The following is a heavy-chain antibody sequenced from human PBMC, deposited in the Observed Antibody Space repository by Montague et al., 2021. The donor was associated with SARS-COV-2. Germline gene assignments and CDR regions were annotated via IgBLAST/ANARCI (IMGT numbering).Heavy chain of an antibody. V-gene: IGHV4-59*11. Sequence: SETLSLTCSVSGFSISSGHYWAWIRQPPGKGLEWLAYIYYSGGINSNASLKSRVTMSVDTSKNQFSLKLTSVTAADTAVYYCARAVSVRRAVNWFDPWGQGTLVTVSS. CDR3: ARAVSVRRAVNWFDP. D-gene: IGHD3-10*01. CDR1: GFSISSGHY. CDR2: IYYSGGI. J-gene: IGHJ5*02.